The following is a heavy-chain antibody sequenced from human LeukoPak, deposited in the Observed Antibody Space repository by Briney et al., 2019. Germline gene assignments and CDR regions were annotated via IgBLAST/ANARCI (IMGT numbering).Heavy chain of an antibody. J-gene: IGHJ4*02. D-gene: IGHD6-13*01. CDR1: GFTFSRYA. CDR3: ARVNPSSWYGSNYFDY. V-gene: IGHV3-64*01. Sequence: PGGSLRLSCAASGFTFSRYAMHWVRQAPGKGLEYVSAISSNGGSTYYANSVKGRFTISRDNSKNTLYLQMGSLRAEDMDVYYCARVNPSSWYGSNYFDYWGQGTLVTVSS. CDR2: ISSNGGST.